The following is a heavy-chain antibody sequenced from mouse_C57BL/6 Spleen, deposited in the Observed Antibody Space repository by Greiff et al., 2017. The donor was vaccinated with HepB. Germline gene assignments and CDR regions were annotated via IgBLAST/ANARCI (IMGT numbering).Heavy chain of an antibody. CDR2: IYIGNGYT. Sequence: EVKVEESGAELVRPGSSVKMSCKTSGYTFTSYGINWVKQRPGQGLEWIGYIYIGNGYTEYNEKFKGKATLTSDTSSSTAYMQLSSLTSEDSAIYFCARGMMVTTEGYAMDYWGQGTSVTVSS. D-gene: IGHD2-2*01. V-gene: IGHV1-58*01. CDR3: ARGMMVTTEGYAMDY. J-gene: IGHJ4*01. CDR1: GYTFTSYG.